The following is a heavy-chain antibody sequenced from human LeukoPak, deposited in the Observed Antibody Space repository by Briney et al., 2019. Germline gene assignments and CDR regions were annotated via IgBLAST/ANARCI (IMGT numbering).Heavy chain of an antibody. CDR3: ARDQLYCSSTSCSNYYYYGMDV. V-gene: IGHV4-30-4*01. CDR2: IYYSGST. Sequence: SETLSLTCTVSGGSISSGDYYWSWIRQPPGKGLEWIGYIYYSGSTYYNPSLKSRVTISVDTSKNQSSLKLSSVTAADTAVYYCARDQLYCSSTSCSNYYYYGMDVWGQGTTVTVPS. CDR1: GGSISSGDYY. J-gene: IGHJ6*02. D-gene: IGHD2-2*01.